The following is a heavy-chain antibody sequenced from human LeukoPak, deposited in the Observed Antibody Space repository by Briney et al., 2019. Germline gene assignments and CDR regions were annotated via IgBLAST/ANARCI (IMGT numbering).Heavy chain of an antibody. CDR3: AKGVIVVVPAARGFEY. J-gene: IGHJ4*02. V-gene: IGHV3-30-3*01. CDR1: GFTFSSYA. CDR2: ISYDGSNK. D-gene: IGHD2-2*01. Sequence: PGRSLRLSCAASGFTFSSYAMHWVRQAPGKGLEWVAVISYDGSNKYYADSVKGRFTISRDNSKNTLYLQMNGLRAEDTAVYYCAKGVIVVVPAARGFEYWGQGIRVTVSS.